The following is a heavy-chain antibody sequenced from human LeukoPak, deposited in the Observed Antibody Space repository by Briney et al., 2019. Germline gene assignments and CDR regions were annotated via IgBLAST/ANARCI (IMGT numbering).Heavy chain of an antibody. CDR3: ATLHYYDSSGYFPWFDP. V-gene: IGHV1-24*01. CDR2: FDPEDGET. Sequence: ASVKVSCKVSRYTLTELSMHWVRQAPGKGLEWMGGFDPEDGETIYAQKFQGRVTMTEDTSTDTAYMELSSLRSEDTAVYYCATLHYYDSSGYFPWFDPWGQGTLVTVSS. CDR1: RYTLTELS. D-gene: IGHD3-22*01. J-gene: IGHJ5*02.